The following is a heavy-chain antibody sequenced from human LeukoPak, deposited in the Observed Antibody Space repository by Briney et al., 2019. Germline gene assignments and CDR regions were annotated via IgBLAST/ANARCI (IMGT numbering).Heavy chain of an antibody. CDR3: ARSGRDVGFAFDI. Sequence: SETLSLTCAVYGGPFNDYYWNWLRQPPGKGLEWIGEINHSGSTNYHPSYKSRVTISLGTSQNHFSLKLTSVTAADTAVYYCARSGRDVGFAFDIWGQGTLVTISS. D-gene: IGHD5-12*01. CDR1: GGPFNDYY. V-gene: IGHV4-34*01. J-gene: IGHJ3*02. CDR2: INHSGST.